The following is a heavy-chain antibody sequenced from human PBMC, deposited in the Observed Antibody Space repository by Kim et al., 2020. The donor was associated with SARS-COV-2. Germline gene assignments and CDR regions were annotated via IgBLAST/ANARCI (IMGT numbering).Heavy chain of an antibody. V-gene: IGHV3-23*01. D-gene: IGHD6-19*01. CDR1: GFTFSSYA. Sequence: GGSLRLSCAASGFTFSSYAMSWVRQAPGKRLEWVSAISGSGGSTYYADSVKGRFTISRDNSKNTLYLQMNSLRAEDTAVYYCAKDHLPSYSSGWYYFDYWGQGTLVTVSS. CDR3: AKDHLPSYSSGWYYFDY. J-gene: IGHJ4*02. CDR2: ISGSGGST.